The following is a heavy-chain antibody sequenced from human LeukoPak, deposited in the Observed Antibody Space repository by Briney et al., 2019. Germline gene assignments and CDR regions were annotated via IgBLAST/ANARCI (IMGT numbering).Heavy chain of an antibody. D-gene: IGHD2-15*01. J-gene: IGHJ5*02. CDR2: INPNSGNI. V-gene: IGHV1-2*02. CDR3: ARVVGLGSNLKDIGVVVADDWFDP. CDR1: GYTFTGYY. Sequence: ASVKVSCKASGYTFTGYYMHWVRQAPGQGLEWMGWINPNSGNINYAQKFEGRVTMTRDTSISTAYMELSRLRSDDTAVYYCARVVGLGSNLKDIGVVVADDWFDPWGQGTLVTVSS.